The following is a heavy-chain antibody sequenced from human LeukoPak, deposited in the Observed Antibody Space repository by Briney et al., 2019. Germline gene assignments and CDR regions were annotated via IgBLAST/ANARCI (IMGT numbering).Heavy chain of an antibody. CDR2: INHSGGT. V-gene: IGHV4-34*01. CDR1: GGSFSGYY. CDR3: ARGLGITMVRGPELDY. J-gene: IGHJ4*02. Sequence: NPSETLSLTCAVYGGSFSGYYWSWIRQPPGKGLEWIGEINHSGGTNYNPSLKSRVTISVDTSKNQFSLKLSSVTAADTAVYYCARGLGITMVRGPELDYWGQGTLVTVSS. D-gene: IGHD3-10*01.